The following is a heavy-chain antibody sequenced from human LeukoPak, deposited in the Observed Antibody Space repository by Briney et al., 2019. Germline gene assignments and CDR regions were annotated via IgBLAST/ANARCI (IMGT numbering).Heavy chain of an antibody. CDR2: INPNSGGT. CDR3: ARDDSGSYNFDY. Sequence: SVKVSCKASGYTFTGYYMHWVRQAPGQGLEWMGRINPNSGGTNYAQKFQGRVTMTRDTSISTAYMELSRLRSDDTAVYYCARDDSGSYNFDYWGQGTLVTVSS. D-gene: IGHD1-26*01. V-gene: IGHV1-2*06. CDR1: GYTFTGYY. J-gene: IGHJ4*02.